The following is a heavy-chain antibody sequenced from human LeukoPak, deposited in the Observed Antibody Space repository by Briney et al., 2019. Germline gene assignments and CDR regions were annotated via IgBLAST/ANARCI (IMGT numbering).Heavy chain of an antibody. V-gene: IGHV3-23*01. Sequence: GGSLRLSCAASGFTFSSDSMSWVRQAPGKGLEWVSGISGSGGSTFYADSVKGRFTISRDNSKNTLYLQMNSLRAEDTAVYYCARHIVVVITLLDYWGQGTLVTVSS. D-gene: IGHD3-22*01. CDR3: ARHIVVVITLLDY. CDR1: GFTFSSDS. J-gene: IGHJ4*02. CDR2: ISGSGGST.